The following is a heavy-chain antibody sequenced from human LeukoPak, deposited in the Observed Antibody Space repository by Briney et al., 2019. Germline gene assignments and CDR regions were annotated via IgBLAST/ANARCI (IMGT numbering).Heavy chain of an antibody. CDR1: GFTFSSYV. J-gene: IGHJ5*02. Sequence: GGSLRLSCAASGFTFSSYVMHWVRQAPGKGLEWVAFISYDGSNKYYADSVKGRFTISRDNSKNTLYLQMNSLRAEDTAVYYCAKDHKWLTGGFDPWGQGTLVTVSS. CDR2: ISYDGSNK. V-gene: IGHV3-30*18. D-gene: IGHD6-19*01. CDR3: AKDHKWLTGGFDP.